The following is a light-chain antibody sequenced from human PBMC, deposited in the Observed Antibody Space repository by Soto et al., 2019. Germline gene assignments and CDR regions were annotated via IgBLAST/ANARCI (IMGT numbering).Light chain of an antibody. CDR2: DAS. V-gene: IGKV1-5*01. CDR3: QQYNSYLWT. J-gene: IGKJ1*01. Sequence: DSQMTQSPSTLSASVGDRVTITCRASQSISSWLAWYQQKPGKAPKLLIYDASSLESGVPSRLSGSGSGTEFTLTISSLQPDDFATYYCQQYNSYLWTFGQGTKV. CDR1: QSISSW.